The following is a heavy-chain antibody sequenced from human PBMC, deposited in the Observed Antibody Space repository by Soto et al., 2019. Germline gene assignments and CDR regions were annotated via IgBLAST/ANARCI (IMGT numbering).Heavy chain of an antibody. CDR1: GYTFTSYG. J-gene: IGHJ5*02. CDR3: ARVTIVVVPAAMPGLWFDP. CDR2: ISAYNGNT. D-gene: IGHD2-2*01. Sequence: ASVKVSCKASGYTFTSYGISWVRQAPGQGLEWMGWISAYNGNTNYAQKLQGRVTMTTDTSTSTAYMELRSLRSDDTAVYYCARVTIVVVPAAMPGLWFDPWGQGTLVTVSS. V-gene: IGHV1-18*01.